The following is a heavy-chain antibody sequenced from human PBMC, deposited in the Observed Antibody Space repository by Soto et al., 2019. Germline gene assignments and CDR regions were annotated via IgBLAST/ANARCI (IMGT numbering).Heavy chain of an antibody. CDR1: GGSISSGGYY. CDR2: IYYSGST. CDR3: ARSGAAPGNWFDP. V-gene: IGHV4-31*03. Sequence: SETLSLTCTVSGGSISSGGYYWSWIRQHPGKGLEWIGYIYYSGSTYYNPSLKSRVTISVDTSKNQFSLKLSSVTAADTAVYYCARSGAAPGNWFDPWGQGTLVTVSS. J-gene: IGHJ5*02. D-gene: IGHD6-13*01.